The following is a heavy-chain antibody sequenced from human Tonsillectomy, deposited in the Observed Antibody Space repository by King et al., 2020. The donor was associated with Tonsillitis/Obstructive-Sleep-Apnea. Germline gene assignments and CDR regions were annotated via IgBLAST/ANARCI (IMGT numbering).Heavy chain of an antibody. CDR1: GFTSHSYS. J-gene: IGHJ3*02. V-gene: IGHV3-30*01. CDR2: ISYDGSNK. CDR3: ARGDPIVVVPAASAFDI. Sequence: VQLVQSGGGVVQPGRSLRLSCAASGFTSHSYSMHWVRQAPGTGAEWGAVISYDGSNKYYADALKGRFTTSRDNSKNTLYLQMTSLRAEDTAVYYCARGDPIVVVPAASAFDIWGQGTMVTVSS. D-gene: IGHD2-2*01.